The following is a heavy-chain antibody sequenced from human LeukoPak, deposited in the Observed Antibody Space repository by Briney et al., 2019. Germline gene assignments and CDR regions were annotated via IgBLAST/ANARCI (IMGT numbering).Heavy chain of an antibody. J-gene: IGHJ4*02. CDR3: ARVIQRATAMITFGGVIALDY. Sequence: GGSLRLSCAASGFTFSSYATHWVRQAPGKRLEWVAVISYDGSNKYYADSVKGRFTISRDNSKNTLYLQMNSLRAEDTAVYYCARVIQRATAMITFGGVIALDYWGQGTLVTVSS. CDR2: ISYDGSNK. V-gene: IGHV3-30*04. CDR1: GFTFSSYA. D-gene: IGHD3-16*02.